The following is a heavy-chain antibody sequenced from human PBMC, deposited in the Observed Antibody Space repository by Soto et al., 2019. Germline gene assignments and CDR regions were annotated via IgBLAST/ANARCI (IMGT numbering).Heavy chain of an antibody. CDR1: GGTFSSYA. D-gene: IGHD2-8*01. J-gene: IGHJ6*02. CDR3: ARTRGVVRRGYYYYYYGMDV. V-gene: IGHV1-69*13. CDR2: IIPIFGTA. Sequence: GASVKVSCKASGGTFSSYAISWVRQAPGQGLEWMGGIIPIFGTANYAQKFQGRVTITADESTSTAYMELSSLRSEDTAVYYCARTRGVVRRGYYYYYYGMDVWGQGTTVTVSS.